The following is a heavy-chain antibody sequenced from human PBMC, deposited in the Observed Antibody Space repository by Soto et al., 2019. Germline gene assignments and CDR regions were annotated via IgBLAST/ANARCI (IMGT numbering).Heavy chain of an antibody. Sequence: ASVKVSCKASGYTFTGYHMHWVRQAPGQGLEWMGWINPNSGGTNYAQKFQGWVTMTRDTSISTAYMELSRLRSDDTAVYYCARGRYSSSWYYGMDVWGQGTTVTVSS. CDR2: INPNSGGT. CDR3: ARGRYSSSWYYGMDV. V-gene: IGHV1-2*04. D-gene: IGHD6-13*01. CDR1: GYTFTGYH. J-gene: IGHJ6*02.